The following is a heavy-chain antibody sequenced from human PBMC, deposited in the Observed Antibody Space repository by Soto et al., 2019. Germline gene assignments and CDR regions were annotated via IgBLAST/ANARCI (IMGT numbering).Heavy chain of an antibody. CDR3: ARGPGTMAKIDY. D-gene: IGHD3-10*01. CDR1: GGSISSGGYY. CDR2: IYYSGST. J-gene: IGHJ4*02. Sequence: QVQLQESGPGLVKPSQTLSLTCTVSGGSISSGGYYWSWIRQHPGKGLEWIGYIYYSGSTYYNPSLTSRVTISVETSKNQFPRKLSSVTAADTAVYYCARGPGTMAKIDYWGQGTLVTVSS. V-gene: IGHV4-31*03.